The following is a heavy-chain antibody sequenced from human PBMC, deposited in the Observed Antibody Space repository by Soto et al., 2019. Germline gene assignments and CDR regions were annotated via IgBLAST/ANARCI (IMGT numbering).Heavy chain of an antibody. V-gene: IGHV6-1*01. CDR3: ARADYDSERNYYFDY. D-gene: IGHD5-12*01. J-gene: IGHJ4*02. CDR2: TYYRSKWYN. Sequence: SQTPSLTCVISGDSVSSNSAAWNRIRQSPSRGLEWLGRTYYRSKWYNDYAVSVKSRITINPDTSKNQFSLQLNSVTPEDTAVYYCARADYDSERNYYFDYWGQGTLVTVSS. CDR1: GDSVSSNSAA.